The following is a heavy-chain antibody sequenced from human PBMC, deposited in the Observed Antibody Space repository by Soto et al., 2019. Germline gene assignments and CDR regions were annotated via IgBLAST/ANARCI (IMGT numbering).Heavy chain of an antibody. CDR3: AKDRMSRNSVWDPFDV. D-gene: IGHD4-4*01. V-gene: IGHV3-23*01. CDR2: IGDGGVDS. Sequence: GGSLRLSCAASGFIFNNYAMSGVRQAPGKGLEWVSSIGDGGVDSYYGDYVKGRFTISRDNSKNSLYLQMNSLRAEDTAIYYCAKDRMSRNSVWDPFDVWGQGTMVTVSS. CDR1: GFIFNNYA. J-gene: IGHJ3*01.